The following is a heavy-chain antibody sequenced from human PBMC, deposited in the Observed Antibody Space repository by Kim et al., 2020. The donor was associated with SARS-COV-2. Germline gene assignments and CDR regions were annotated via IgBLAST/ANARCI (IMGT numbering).Heavy chain of an antibody. CDR2: INHSGST. CDR1: GGSFSGYY. V-gene: IGHV4-34*01. Sequence: SETLSLTCAVYGGSFSGYYWSWIRQPPGKGLEWIGEINHSGSTNYNPSLKSRVTISVDTSKNQFSLKLSSVTAADTAVYYCARATYYDILTGYFLYYFDYWGQGTLVTVSS. D-gene: IGHD3-9*01. CDR3: ARATYYDILTGYFLYYFDY. J-gene: IGHJ4*02.